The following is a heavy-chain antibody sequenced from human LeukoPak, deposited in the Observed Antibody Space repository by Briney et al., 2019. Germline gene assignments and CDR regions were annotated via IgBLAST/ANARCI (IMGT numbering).Heavy chain of an antibody. CDR3: TRDHRSSSFN. Sequence: GGSLRLSCAASGFTFSNAWMSWVRQAPGKVLEWVGRIKSTTDGGTTDYAAAVKGRFTISRDDSKDTLYLQMDSLKTEDTAVYFCTRDHRSSSFNWGQGTLVTVSS. CDR2: IKSTTDGGTT. J-gene: IGHJ4*02. CDR1: GFTFSNAW. D-gene: IGHD6-6*01. V-gene: IGHV3-15*01.